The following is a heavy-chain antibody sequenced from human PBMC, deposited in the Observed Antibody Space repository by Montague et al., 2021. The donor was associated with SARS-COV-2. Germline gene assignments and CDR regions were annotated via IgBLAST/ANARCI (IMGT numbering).Heavy chain of an antibody. CDR2: IYYSGST. Sequence: SETLSLTCTVSGGSISSYYWSWIRQPPGKGLEWIGYIYYSGSTNYNPSLKSRVTVSVDTSKNKFSLKLSSVTAADTAVYYCASQVPDFWSGIDYWGQGTLVTVS. J-gene: IGHJ4*02. D-gene: IGHD3-3*01. CDR1: GGSISSYY. CDR3: ASQVPDFWSGIDY. V-gene: IGHV4-59*01.